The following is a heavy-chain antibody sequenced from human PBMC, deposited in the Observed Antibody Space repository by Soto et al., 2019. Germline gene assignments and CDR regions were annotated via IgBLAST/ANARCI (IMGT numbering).Heavy chain of an antibody. Sequence: PLEILSLTCTVSGGSISSNSYYWGWIRQPPGKGLEWIGRIYYSGSTYYNPSLKSRVTISVDTSKNQFSLKLSSVTAADTAVYYCVSSNWFDPWGQGTPVTVSS. V-gene: IGHV4-39*01. J-gene: IGHJ5*02. CDR2: IYYSGST. CDR3: VSSNWFDP. CDR1: GGSISSNSYY.